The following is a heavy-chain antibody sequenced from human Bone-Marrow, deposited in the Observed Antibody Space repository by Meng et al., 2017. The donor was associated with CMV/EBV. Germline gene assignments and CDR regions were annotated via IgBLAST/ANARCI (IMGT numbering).Heavy chain of an antibody. CDR3: ARGGEGQYYYGMDV. V-gene: IGHV4-59*01. CDR1: GGSISSYY. Sequence: SETLSLTCTVSGGSISSYYWSWIRQPPGKGLEWIGYIYYSGSTNYNPSLKSRVTISVDTSKNQSSLKLSSVTAADTAVYYCARGGEGQYYYGMDVWGQGTTVTVSS. D-gene: IGHD3-16*01. CDR2: IYYSGST. J-gene: IGHJ6*02.